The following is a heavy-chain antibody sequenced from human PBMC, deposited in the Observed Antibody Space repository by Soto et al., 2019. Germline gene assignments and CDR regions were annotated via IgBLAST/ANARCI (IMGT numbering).Heavy chain of an antibody. CDR2: IYYSGST. V-gene: IGHV4-31*03. CDR1: GGSISSGGYY. CDR3: ARDRVGYYGSYGMDV. J-gene: IGHJ6*02. D-gene: IGHD3-10*01. Sequence: SSETLSLTCTVSGGSISSGGYYWSWIRQHPGKGLEWIGYIYYSGSTYYNPSLKSRVTISVDTSKNQFSLKLSSVAAADTAVYFCARDRVGYYGSYGMDVWGQGTTVTVPS.